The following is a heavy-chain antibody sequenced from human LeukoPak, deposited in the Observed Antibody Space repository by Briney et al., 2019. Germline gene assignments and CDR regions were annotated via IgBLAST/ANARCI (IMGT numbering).Heavy chain of an antibody. V-gene: IGHV1-69*05. Sequence: GASVKVSCKASGGTFSSYAISWVRQAPGQGLEWMGGIIPIFGTANYAQKFQGRVTITTDESTSTAYMELSSLRSEDTAVYYCARGTIFGVVMGYYFDYWGQGTLVTVSS. CDR1: GGTFSSYA. CDR2: IIPIFGTA. J-gene: IGHJ4*02. CDR3: ARGTIFGVVMGYYFDY. D-gene: IGHD3-3*01.